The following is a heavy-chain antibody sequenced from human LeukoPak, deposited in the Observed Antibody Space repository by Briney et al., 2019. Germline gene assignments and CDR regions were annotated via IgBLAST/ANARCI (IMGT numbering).Heavy chain of an antibody. V-gene: IGHV4-31*03. D-gene: IGHD3-22*01. Sequence: SETLSLTCTVSGGSINSGGYYWSWIRQHPGKGLEWIGYIYYSGSTYYNPSLKSRVTISVDTSKNQFSLKLSSVTAADTAVYYCARINSSGYYFDYWGQGTLVTVSS. CDR3: ARINSSGYYFDY. CDR2: IYYSGST. J-gene: IGHJ4*02. CDR1: GGSINSGGYY.